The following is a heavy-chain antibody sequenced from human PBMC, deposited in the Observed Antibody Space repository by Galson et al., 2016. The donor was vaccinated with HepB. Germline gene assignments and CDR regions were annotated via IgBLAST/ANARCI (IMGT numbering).Heavy chain of an antibody. CDR2: ITPVPGVT. D-gene: IGHD3-10*01. V-gene: IGHV1-69*04. Sequence: SVKVSCKASGDTLSNHAITWVRQAPGQGLEWVGKITPVPGVTNYAQRFQGRVRLTADKSTSTAYMELRGLSSDDSAVYYCARKDRAFGSGNYYNNWGQGTLVTVSS. J-gene: IGHJ4*02. CDR1: GDTLSNHA. CDR3: ARKDRAFGSGNYYNN.